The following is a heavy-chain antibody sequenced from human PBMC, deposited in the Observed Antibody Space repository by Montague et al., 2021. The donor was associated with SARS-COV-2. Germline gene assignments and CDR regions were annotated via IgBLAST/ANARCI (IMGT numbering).Heavy chain of an antibody. V-gene: IGHV3-48*03. J-gene: IGHJ6*02. D-gene: IGHD2-21*01. Sequence: SLRLSCAASGFIFSSYEMNWVRQAPGKGLEWNSYISSSGGGSTKHYTDSVKGRFTISRDNAKNSLYLQMNSLRVEDTAIYYCARDRDWDDWCGMDVWGQGTTVTVSS. CDR2: ISSSGGGSTK. CDR1: GFIFSSYE. CDR3: ARDRDWDDWCGMDV.